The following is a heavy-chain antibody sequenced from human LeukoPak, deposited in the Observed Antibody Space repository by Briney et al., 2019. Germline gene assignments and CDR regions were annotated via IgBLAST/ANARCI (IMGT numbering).Heavy chain of an antibody. CDR1: GFTFSSYS. V-gene: IGHV3-21*01. J-gene: IGHJ4*02. CDR3: ARSYSSSWGNDY. Sequence: GGSLRLSCEASGFTFSSYSMNWVRQAPGKGLEWVSSISSSSSYIYYADSVKGRFTISRGNAKNSLYLQMNSLRAEDTAVYYCARSYSSSWGNDYWGQGTLVTVSS. D-gene: IGHD6-13*01. CDR2: ISSSSSYI.